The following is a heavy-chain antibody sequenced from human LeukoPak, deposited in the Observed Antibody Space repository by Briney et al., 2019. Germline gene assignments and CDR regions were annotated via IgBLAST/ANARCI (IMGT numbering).Heavy chain of an antibody. CDR1: GGSFSGYY. V-gene: IGHV4-34*01. CDR3: ARGLTIFGVVIRNY. CDR2: INHSGST. J-gene: IGHJ4*02. Sequence: PSETLSLTCAVYGGSFSGYYWSWIRQPPGKGLEWIGEINHSGSTNYNPSLKSRVTISVDTSKNQFSLKLSSVTAADTAVYYCARGLTIFGVVIRNYWGQGTLVTVSS. D-gene: IGHD3-3*01.